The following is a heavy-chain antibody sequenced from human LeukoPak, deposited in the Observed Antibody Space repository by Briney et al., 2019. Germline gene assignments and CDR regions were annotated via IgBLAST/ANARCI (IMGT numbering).Heavy chain of an antibody. CDR1: GGPCDDYY. CDR2: IHPHGIF. V-gene: IGHV4-34*01. J-gene: IGHJ4*02. CDR3: SRGRDRSKAGDH. Sequence: SGTLSLTCDVSGGPCDDYYCSWIRQPPGKGLEWIGEIHPHGIFYYNSSLMSRVTISIDTSKSQFSLRLTSVTAADTAIYYCSRGRDRSKAGDHWGQGSLVTVSS. D-gene: IGHD5-24*01.